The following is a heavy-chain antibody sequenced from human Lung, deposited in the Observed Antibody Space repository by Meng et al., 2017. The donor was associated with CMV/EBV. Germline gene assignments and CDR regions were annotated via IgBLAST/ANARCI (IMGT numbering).Heavy chain of an antibody. Sequence: ESLKISCAASGFTFSNFWMNWVRQAPGKGLERVANIEDNGSGVYYVDSLKGRFTISRDNARNALYLQMDRLRVEDTAVYYCYMGHYSESWGQGTRVNVAS. CDR1: GFTFSNFW. CDR3: YMGHYSES. V-gene: IGHV3-7*01. CDR2: IEDNGSGV. J-gene: IGHJ5*02. D-gene: IGHD1-26*01.